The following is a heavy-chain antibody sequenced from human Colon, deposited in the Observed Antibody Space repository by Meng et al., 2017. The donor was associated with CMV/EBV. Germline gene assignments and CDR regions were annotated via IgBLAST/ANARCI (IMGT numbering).Heavy chain of an antibody. J-gene: IGHJ5*02. D-gene: IGHD5-12*01. CDR3: VRRDKERSGGGYDRVRFDP. V-gene: IGHV4-61*01. Sequence: GSLRLSCTVSGASIISDSSYWSWIRQPPGKGLEWIGYIFYSGNTQYNPSLKSRVTISLDTSNNRFSLKLSSVTGADTAVYYCVRRDKERSGGGYDRVRFDPWGQGTLVTVSS. CDR1: GASIISDSSY. CDR2: IFYSGNT.